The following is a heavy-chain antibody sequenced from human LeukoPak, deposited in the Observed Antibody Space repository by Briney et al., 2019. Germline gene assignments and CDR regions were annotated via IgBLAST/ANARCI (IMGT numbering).Heavy chain of an antibody. D-gene: IGHD2-2*01. Sequence: PGGSLRLSCAASGFTFSSYAMSWVRQAPGKGLEWVSAISGSGGSTYYADSVKGRFTISRDNSKNTLYLQMNSLRDEDTAVYYCAKRAVRYCSSTSCHDSYYYYMDVWGKGTTVTVSS. CDR2: ISGSGGST. CDR1: GFTFSSYA. CDR3: AKRAVRYCSSTSCHDSYYYYMDV. V-gene: IGHV3-23*01. J-gene: IGHJ6*03.